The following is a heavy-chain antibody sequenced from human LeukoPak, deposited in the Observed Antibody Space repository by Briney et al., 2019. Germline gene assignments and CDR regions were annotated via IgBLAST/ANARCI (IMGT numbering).Heavy chain of an antibody. V-gene: IGHV3-21*04. CDR1: GCTFSSYS. J-gene: IGHJ4*02. CDR2: INANSSYI. CDR3: ARPAAAIPPH. Sequence: GGSLRLSCAVSGCTFSSYSMNWVCQAPRTGLDGVWSINANSSYICYADSVRGQFTISRDNANNSLYLQRNRLRAEDTAGYYCARPAAAIPPHWGQGTLVTVSS. D-gene: IGHD2-2*02.